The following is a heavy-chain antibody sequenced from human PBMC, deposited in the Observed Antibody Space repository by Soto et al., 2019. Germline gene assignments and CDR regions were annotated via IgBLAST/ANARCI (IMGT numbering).Heavy chain of an antibody. Sequence: GESLKISCKGSGYTFTSYWIGWVRQMPGKGLEWMGIIHPGDSDTRYSPSFQGQVTISADNSITTAYLQWSSLKASDTAIYYCARIYFGAFDIWGQGTMVTVSS. CDR3: ARIYFGAFDI. J-gene: IGHJ3*02. D-gene: IGHD3-9*01. CDR1: GYTFTSYW. CDR2: IHPGDSDT. V-gene: IGHV5-51*01.